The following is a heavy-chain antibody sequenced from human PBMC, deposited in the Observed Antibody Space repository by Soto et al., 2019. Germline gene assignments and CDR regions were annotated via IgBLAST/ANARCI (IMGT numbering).Heavy chain of an antibody. CDR1: GGSISSGGYS. D-gene: IGHD3-10*01. V-gene: IGHV4-30-2*01. CDR3: AKGITMVRGVMGWFDP. J-gene: IGHJ5*02. Sequence: SETLSLTCAVSGGSISSGGYSWSWIRQPPGKGLEWIGYIYHSGSTYYNPSLKSRVTISVDRSKNQFSLKLSSVTAADTAVYYCAKGITMVRGVMGWFDPWGQGTLVTVSS. CDR2: IYHSGST.